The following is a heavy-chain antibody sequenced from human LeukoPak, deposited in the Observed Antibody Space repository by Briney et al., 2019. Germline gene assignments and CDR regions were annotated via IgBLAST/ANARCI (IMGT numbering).Heavy chain of an antibody. D-gene: IGHD3-10*01. Sequence: GGSLRLSCAASGFTFSSYAMSWVRQAPGKGLEWVSAISGSGGSTYYADSVKGRFTISRDNARNSLYLQMSRLRAEDTAVYYCTRDSYYYGSGTWFDPWGQGTLVTVSS. CDR1: GFTFSSYA. J-gene: IGHJ5*02. CDR3: TRDSYYYGSGTWFDP. CDR2: ISGSGGST. V-gene: IGHV3-23*01.